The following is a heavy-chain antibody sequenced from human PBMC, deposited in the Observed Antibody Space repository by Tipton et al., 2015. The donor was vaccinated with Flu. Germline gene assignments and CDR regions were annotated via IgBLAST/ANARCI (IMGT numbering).Heavy chain of an antibody. D-gene: IGHD6-13*01. J-gene: IGHJ4*02. CDR2: IISIFGTA. Sequence: QVQLVQSGPEVKKPGSSVKVSCKASGGTFSSYAISWVRQAPGQGLEWMGRIISIFGTANYAQKFQGRVTITADESTSTAYMELSSLRSEDTAVYYCASSKVNPISSSWYFDYWGQGTLVTVSS. V-gene: IGHV1-69*18. CDR3: ASSKVNPISSSWYFDY. CDR1: GGTFSSYA.